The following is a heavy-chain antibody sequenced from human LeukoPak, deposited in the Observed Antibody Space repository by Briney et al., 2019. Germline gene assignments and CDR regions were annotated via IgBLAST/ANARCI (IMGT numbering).Heavy chain of an antibody. Sequence: GGSLRLSCAASAFTFKNYVIHWVRQAPGQGLEWVGMMSIDGSDFLYAGSVKGRFSISRDNSMDKVYLQMNSLRADDTALYYCVKDRYGYHDRSTGMEVWGQGTTVTVSS. CDR1: AFTFKNYV. D-gene: IGHD3-16*02. J-gene: IGHJ6*02. V-gene: IGHV3-30*18. CDR3: VKDRYGYHDRSTGMEV. CDR2: MSIDGSDF.